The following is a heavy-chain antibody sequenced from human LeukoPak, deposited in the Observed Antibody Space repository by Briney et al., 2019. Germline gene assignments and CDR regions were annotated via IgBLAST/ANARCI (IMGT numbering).Heavy chain of an antibody. V-gene: IGHV3-11*04. CDR1: GFTFSDYH. CDR2: ISSSGSSI. J-gene: IGHJ6*03. Sequence: GGSLRLSCAASGFTFSDYHMNWIRQAPGKGLEWVSYISSSGSSIYYADSVKGRFTISRDNAKNSVILQMNSLRAEDTAVYYCARPGIAAAGNYYYYYYYMDVWGKGTTVTVSS. CDR3: ARPGIAAAGNYYYYYYYMDV. D-gene: IGHD6-13*01.